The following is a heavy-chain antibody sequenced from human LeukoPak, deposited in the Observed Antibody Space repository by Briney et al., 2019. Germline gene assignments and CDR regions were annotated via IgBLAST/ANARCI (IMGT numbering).Heavy chain of an antibody. Sequence: MTSETLSLTCTVSGVSISSYYWSWIRQPAGKGLEWIGRIYTSGSTNYNPSLKSRVTMSVDTSKNQFSLKLSSVTAADTAVYYCARSSIAARKPLQRDAFDIWGQGTMVTVSS. CDR2: IYTSGST. CDR3: ARSSIAARKPLQRDAFDI. CDR1: GVSISSYY. V-gene: IGHV4-4*07. D-gene: IGHD6-6*01. J-gene: IGHJ3*02.